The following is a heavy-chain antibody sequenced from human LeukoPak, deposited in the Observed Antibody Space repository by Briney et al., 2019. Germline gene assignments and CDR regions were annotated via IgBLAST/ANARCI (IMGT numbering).Heavy chain of an antibody. D-gene: IGHD6-19*01. J-gene: IGHJ4*02. V-gene: IGHV3-48*01. CDR3: ARRSGIAVAGAFDY. CDR1: GFTFSSYS. CDR2: ISSSSSTI. Sequence: GGSLRLSCAASGFTFSSYSMNWVRQAPGKGLEWVSYISSSSSTIYYADSVKGRFTISRDNAKNSLYLQMNSLRAEDTAVYYCARRSGIAVAGAFDYWGQGTLVTVSS.